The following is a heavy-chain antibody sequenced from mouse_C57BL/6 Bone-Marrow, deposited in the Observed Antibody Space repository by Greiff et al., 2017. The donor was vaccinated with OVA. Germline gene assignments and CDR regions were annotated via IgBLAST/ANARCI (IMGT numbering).Heavy chain of an antibody. Sequence: EVQLVESGGDLVKPGGSLKLSCAASGFTFSSYGMSWVRQTPDKRLEWVATISSGGSYTYYPDSVKGRFTISRDNAKNTLYLQMSSLKSEDTAMYYCANRWLGFAYWGQGTLVTVSA. CDR1: GFTFSSYG. CDR2: ISSGGSYT. V-gene: IGHV5-6*01. J-gene: IGHJ3*01. D-gene: IGHD2-3*01. CDR3: ANRWLGFAY.